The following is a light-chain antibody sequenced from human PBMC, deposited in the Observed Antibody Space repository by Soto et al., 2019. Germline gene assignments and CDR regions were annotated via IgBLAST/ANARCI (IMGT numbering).Light chain of an antibody. V-gene: IGKV1-13*02. CDR3: QQCNSYPLT. CDR1: QGISSA. Sequence: AIQLTQSPSSLSASVGDRVTITCRASQGISSALAWYQQKPGKAPKLLIYDASSLESGVPSRFSGSGSVTDFTLTISSLYTEDFATYYCQQCNSYPLTFGGGTKVEIK. J-gene: IGKJ4*01. CDR2: DAS.